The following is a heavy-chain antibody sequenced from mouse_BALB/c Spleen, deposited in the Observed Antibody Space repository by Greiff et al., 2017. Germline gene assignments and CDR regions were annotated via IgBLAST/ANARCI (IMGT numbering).Heavy chain of an antibody. CDR1: GYSITSDYA. D-gene: IGHD2-12*01. V-gene: IGHV3-2*02. CDR2: ISYSGST. CDR3: ARSLMSYDARYYYAMDY. Sequence: EVKLQESGPGLVKPSQSLSLTCTVTGYSITSDYAWNWIRQFPGNKLEWMGYISYSGSTSYNPSLKSRISITRDTSKNQFFLQLNSVTTEDTATYYCARSLMSYDARYYYAMDYWGQGTSVTVSS. J-gene: IGHJ4*01.